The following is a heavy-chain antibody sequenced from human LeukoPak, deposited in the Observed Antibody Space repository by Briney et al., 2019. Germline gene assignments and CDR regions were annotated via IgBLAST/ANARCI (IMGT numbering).Heavy chain of an antibody. J-gene: IGHJ6*02. CDR1: GGSISSYY. Sequence: PSETLSLTCTVSGGSISSYYWSWIRQPPGKGLEWIGYIYYSGSTNYNPSLKSRVTISIDTSKNQFSLKLSSVTAADTAVYYCARASYYYEMDVWGQGTTVTVSS. CDR3: ARASYYYEMDV. V-gene: IGHV4-59*01. CDR2: IYYSGST.